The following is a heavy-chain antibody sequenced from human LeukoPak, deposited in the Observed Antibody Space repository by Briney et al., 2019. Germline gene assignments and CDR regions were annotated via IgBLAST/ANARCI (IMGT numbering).Heavy chain of an antibody. Sequence: SETLSLTCTVSGGSISSSSYYWGWIRQPPGKGLEWIGSIYYSGSTYYNPSLKSRVTISVDTSKNQFSLKLSSVTAADTAVYYCAKVKLGGGGCFYYYYYMDVWGKGTTVTVSS. CDR1: GGSISSSSYY. V-gene: IGHV4-39*07. CDR2: IYYSGST. CDR3: AKVKLGGGGCFYYYYYMDV. J-gene: IGHJ6*03. D-gene: IGHD2-15*01.